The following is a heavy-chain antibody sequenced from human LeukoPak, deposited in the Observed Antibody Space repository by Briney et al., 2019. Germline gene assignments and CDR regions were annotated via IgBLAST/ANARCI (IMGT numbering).Heavy chain of an antibody. Sequence: GGSLRLSCAASGFTFDDYAMHWVRQAPGKGLEWVSGISWNSGSIGYADSVKGRFTISRDNAKTSLYLQMNSLRAEDTALYYCAKDLGPGSMAASPGFDYWGQGTLVTVSS. D-gene: IGHD5-24*01. V-gene: IGHV3-9*01. CDR1: GFTFDDYA. CDR2: ISWNSGSI. CDR3: AKDLGPGSMAASPGFDY. J-gene: IGHJ4*02.